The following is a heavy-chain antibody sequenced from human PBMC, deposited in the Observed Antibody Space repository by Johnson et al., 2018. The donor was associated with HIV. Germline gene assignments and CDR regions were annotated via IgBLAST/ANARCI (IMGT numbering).Heavy chain of an antibody. J-gene: IGHJ3*02. D-gene: IGHD3-10*01. V-gene: IGHV3-30-3*01. CDR2: ISYDGSNK. CDR1: GFTFSSYA. Sequence: QVQLVESGGGVVQPGRSLRLSCAASGFTFSSYAMHWVRQAPGKGLEWVAVISYDGSNKYYADSVKGRFTISRDNSKNTLYLQMNSLRAQDTAVYYCASDYGGTKDAFDIWGQGTMVTVSS. CDR3: ASDYGGTKDAFDI.